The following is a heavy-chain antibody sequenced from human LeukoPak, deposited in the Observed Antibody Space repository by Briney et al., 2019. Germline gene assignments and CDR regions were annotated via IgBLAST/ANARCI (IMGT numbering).Heavy chain of an antibody. D-gene: IGHD1-26*01. Sequence: PGGSLRLSCAASGFTFSSYAMHWVRQAPGNGLEWVAVISYDGSNKYYADSVKGRFTISRDNAKNTLYLQMNSLRVEDTAVYYCGRDYFGSIDYWGQGILVTVSS. CDR3: GRDYFGSIDY. CDR2: ISYDGSNK. V-gene: IGHV3-30*04. J-gene: IGHJ4*02. CDR1: GFTFSSYA.